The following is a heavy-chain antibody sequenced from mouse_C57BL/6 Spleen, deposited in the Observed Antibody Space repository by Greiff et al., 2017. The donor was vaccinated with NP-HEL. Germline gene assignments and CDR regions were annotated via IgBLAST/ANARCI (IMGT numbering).Heavy chain of an antibody. Sequence: QVQLQQPGAELVKPGASVKMSCKASGYTFTSYWITWVKQRPGQGLEWIGDIYPGSGSTNYNEKFKSKATLTVDTSSSTAYMQLSSLTSEDSAVYYCARYGSSPHYFDYWGQSTTLTVSS. D-gene: IGHD1-1*01. V-gene: IGHV1-55*01. J-gene: IGHJ2*01. CDR2: IYPGSGST. CDR1: GYTFTSYW. CDR3: ARYGSSPHYFDY.